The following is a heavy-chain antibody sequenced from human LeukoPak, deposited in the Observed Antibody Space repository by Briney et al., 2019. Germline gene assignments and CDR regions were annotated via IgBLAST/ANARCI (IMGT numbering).Heavy chain of an antibody. CDR2: IKSKTDGETT. J-gene: IGHJ4*02. CDR3: TTGDYD. D-gene: IGHD4-17*01. Sequence: GGSLRLSCAASGFTFNDAWMSWVRQAPGKGLEWVGRIKSKTDGETTDYAAPVKGRFTISRDDSRNTLYLQMNSLKTEDTAVYYCTTGDYDWGQGTLVAVSS. V-gene: IGHV3-15*01. CDR1: GFTFNDAW.